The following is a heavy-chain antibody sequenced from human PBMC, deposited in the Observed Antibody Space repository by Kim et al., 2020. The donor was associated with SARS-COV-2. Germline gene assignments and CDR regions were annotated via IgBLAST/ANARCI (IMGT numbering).Heavy chain of an antibody. Sequence: SETLYLTCAVSGGSISSSNWWSWVRQPPGKGLEWIGEIYHSGSTNYNPSLKSRVTMSVDKSKNQFSLKLSSVTAADTAVYYCARDVLGYFDSRTYRGLDYWGQGTLVTVSS. J-gene: IGHJ4*02. D-gene: IGHD3-9*01. V-gene: IGHV4-4*02. CDR3: ARDVLGYFDSRTYRGLDY. CDR1: GGSISSSNW. CDR2: IYHSGST.